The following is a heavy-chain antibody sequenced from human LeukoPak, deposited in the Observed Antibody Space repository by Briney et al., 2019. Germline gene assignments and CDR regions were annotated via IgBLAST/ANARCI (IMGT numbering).Heavy chain of an antibody. J-gene: IGHJ4*02. Sequence: GGSLRLSCAASGFTFSSYGMHWVRQAPGEGLEWVAVISHDGVNKYYADSVKGRFTISRDNSKNTLYLQMSGLSAEDTAVYYCVRVPPYGDGYNSFDYWGQGTLVTVSS. CDR2: ISHDGVNK. CDR3: VRVPPYGDGYNSFDY. CDR1: GFTFSSYG. D-gene: IGHD5-24*01. V-gene: IGHV3-30*03.